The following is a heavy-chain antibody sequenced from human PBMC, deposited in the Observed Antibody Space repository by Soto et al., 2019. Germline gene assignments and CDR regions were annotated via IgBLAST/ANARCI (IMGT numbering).Heavy chain of an antibody. D-gene: IGHD4-17*01. CDR2: INAGNGNT. J-gene: IGHJ4*02. CDR1: GYTFTSYA. V-gene: IGHV1-3*01. CDR3: ARDLHGDPYY. Sequence: ASVKVSCKASGYTFTSYAMHWVRQAPGQRLEWMGWINAGNGNTKYSQKFQGRVTITRDTSTSTAYMELRSLRSDDAAVYYCARDLHGDPYYWGQGTLVTVSS.